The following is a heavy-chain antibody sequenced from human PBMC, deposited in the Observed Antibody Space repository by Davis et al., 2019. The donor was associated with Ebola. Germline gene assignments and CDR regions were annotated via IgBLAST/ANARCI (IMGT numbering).Heavy chain of an antibody. CDR3: ARAYCGSISCLSGFDS. CDR1: GGSLTSYA. V-gene: IGHV1-69*05. CDR2: IIFIFGTT. J-gene: IGHJ4*02. D-gene: IGHD2-2*01. Sequence: SVKVSCKSSGGSLTSYAITWVRQAPGQGLESMGGIIFIFGTTNYAQKFQDRVTMTRDTSTSTAYMELSSLGSEDTAVYYCARAYCGSISCLSGFDSWGQGTLLTVSS.